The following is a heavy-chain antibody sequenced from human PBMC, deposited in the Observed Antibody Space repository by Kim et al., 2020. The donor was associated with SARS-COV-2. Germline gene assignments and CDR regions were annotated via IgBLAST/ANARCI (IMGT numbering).Heavy chain of an antibody. D-gene: IGHD3-10*01. CDR1: GFTFDDYA. V-gene: IGHV3-9*01. Sequence: GGSLRLSCAASGFTFDDYAMHWVRQAPGKGLEWVSGISWNSGSIGYADSVKGRFTISRDNAKNSLYLQMNSLRAEDTALYYCAKDNRVRGVRGYNWFDP. CDR2: ISWNSGSI. CDR3: AKDNRVRGVRGYNWFDP. J-gene: IGHJ5*02.